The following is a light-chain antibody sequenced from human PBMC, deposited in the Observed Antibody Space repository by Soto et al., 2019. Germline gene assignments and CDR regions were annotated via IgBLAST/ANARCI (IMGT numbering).Light chain of an antibody. CDR3: QQFKSYPLT. Sequence: IQLTQSPSSLSASVGDRVTITCRASQGISSNLAWYQQKPGKVPKLLISDASTLQSGVPSRLSGSGSGTDFTLTISSLQPEDFATYYCQQFKSYPLTFGGGTKVDSK. J-gene: IGKJ4*01. CDR2: DAS. CDR1: QGISSN. V-gene: IGKV1-9*01.